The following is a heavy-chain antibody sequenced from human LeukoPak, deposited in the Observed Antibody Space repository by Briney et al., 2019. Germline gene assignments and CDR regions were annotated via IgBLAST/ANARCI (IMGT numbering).Heavy chain of an antibody. D-gene: IGHD3-16*01. Sequence: SVKVSCKASGGTFSSYAISWVRQAPGQGLEWMGGIIPIFGAANYAQKFQGRVTITADESTSTAYMELSSLRSEDTAVYYCARDRLINDYYYGMDVWGQGTTVTVSS. CDR3: ARDRLINDYYYGMDV. CDR2: IIPIFGAA. CDR1: GGTFSSYA. V-gene: IGHV1-69*01. J-gene: IGHJ6*02.